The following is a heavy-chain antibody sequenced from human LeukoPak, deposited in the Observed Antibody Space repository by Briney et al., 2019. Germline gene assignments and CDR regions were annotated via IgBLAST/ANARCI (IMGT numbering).Heavy chain of an antibody. CDR1: GFTFSSYA. Sequence: GGSLGLSCAASGFTFSSYAMSWVRQAPGKGLEWVSAVSGSGGSTYYTNSVKGRFSISRDNSKNTLCLQMNSLRAEDTAVYYCAKSATTSGYTIGDFDSWGQGTLVTVSS. CDR3: AKSATTSGYTIGDFDS. J-gene: IGHJ4*02. V-gene: IGHV3-23*01. D-gene: IGHD3-22*01. CDR2: VSGSGGST.